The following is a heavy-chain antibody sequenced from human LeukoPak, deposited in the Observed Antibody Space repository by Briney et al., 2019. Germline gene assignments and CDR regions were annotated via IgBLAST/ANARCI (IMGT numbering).Heavy chain of an antibody. CDR3: ARGRVVVPAAMSY. CDR2: ISNSGSTK. V-gene: IGHV3-48*03. CDR1: GFTFSSYE. J-gene: IGHJ4*02. D-gene: IGHD2-2*01. Sequence: GGSLRLSCAASGFTFSSYEMNWIRQAPGKGLEWISYISNSGSTKYYADSVKGRFTISRDNAKNTLYLQMNSLRAEDTAVYYCARGRVVVPAAMSYWGQGTLVTVSS.